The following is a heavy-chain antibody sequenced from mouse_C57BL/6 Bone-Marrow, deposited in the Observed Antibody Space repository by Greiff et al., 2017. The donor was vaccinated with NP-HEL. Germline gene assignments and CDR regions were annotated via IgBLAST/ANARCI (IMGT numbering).Heavy chain of an antibody. V-gene: IGHV14-2*01. CDR1: GFHITDYY. Sequence: DVQLQESGAELVKPGASVKLSCTASGFHITDYYMHWVKQRSEQGLEWVGRIYPEDGEPKYAPKFRGKAPLTADTSSNTAYLQLSSLTAEDTAVYYCANWGITTVVAPYAMDYWGQGTSVTVSS. D-gene: IGHD1-1*01. J-gene: IGHJ4*01. CDR3: ANWGITTVVAPYAMDY. CDR2: IYPEDGEP.